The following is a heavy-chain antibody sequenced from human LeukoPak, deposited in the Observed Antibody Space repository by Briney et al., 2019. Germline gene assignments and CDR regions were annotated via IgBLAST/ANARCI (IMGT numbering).Heavy chain of an antibody. CDR3: SRGGFGSGPDY. CDR2: INNDGSGT. D-gene: IGHD3-10*01. Sequence: VGSLRLSCAASGFTFNRHWMHWVRQAPGKGLVWVSYINNDGSGTIYADSVKGRFTISRDNAKNTMNLQMNSLRAEDTAVYYCSRGGFGSGPDYWGQGTLVTVSS. CDR1: GFTFNRHW. V-gene: IGHV3-74*01. J-gene: IGHJ4*02.